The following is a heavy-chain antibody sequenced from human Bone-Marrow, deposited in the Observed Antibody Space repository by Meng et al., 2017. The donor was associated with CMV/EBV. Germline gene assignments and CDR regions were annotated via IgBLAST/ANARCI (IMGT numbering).Heavy chain of an antibody. CDR3: AKWVGYYYDSSGYLDY. Sequence: GGSLRLSCAASGFTLSSHSMHWVRQAPGKGLEWVSAIYSSGNFMYYGASVKGRFATSRDNANNAVYLQMNSLRAEHTAVYYCAKWVGYYYDSSGYLDYWGQGTLVTVSS. CDR1: GFTLSSHS. D-gene: IGHD3-22*01. J-gene: IGHJ4*02. V-gene: IGHV3-21*04. CDR2: IYSSGNFM.